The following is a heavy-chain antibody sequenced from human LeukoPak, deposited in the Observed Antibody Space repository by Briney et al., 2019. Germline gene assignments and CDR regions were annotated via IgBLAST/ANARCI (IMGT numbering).Heavy chain of an antibody. D-gene: IGHD6-13*01. J-gene: IGHJ4*02. CDR1: GGSISSYY. Sequence: SETLSLTCTVSGGSISSYYWSWIRQPPGKGLEWIGYIYYSGSTNYNPSLKSRVTISVDTSKNQFSLKLTSVTAADTAVYYCAREVVAAAGTVDYWGQGTLVTVSS. CDR3: AREVVAAAGTVDY. CDR2: IYYSGST. V-gene: IGHV4-59*01.